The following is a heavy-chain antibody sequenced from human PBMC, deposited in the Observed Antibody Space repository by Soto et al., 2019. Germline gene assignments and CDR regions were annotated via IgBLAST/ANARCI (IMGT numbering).Heavy chain of an antibody. V-gene: IGHV3-30-3*01. CDR2: ISYDGSNK. Sequence: GGSLRLSCAASGFTFSSYAMHWVRQAPGKGLEWVAVISYDGSNKYYADSVKGRFTISRDNSKNTLYLQMNSLRAEDTAVYYCARDYFYYYDSRGGAFDICGQXTMVTVS. CDR1: GFTFSSYA. D-gene: IGHD3-22*01. J-gene: IGHJ3*02. CDR3: ARDYFYYYDSRGGAFDI.